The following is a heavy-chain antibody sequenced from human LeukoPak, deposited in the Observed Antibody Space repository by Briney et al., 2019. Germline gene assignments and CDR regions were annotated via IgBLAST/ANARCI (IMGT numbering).Heavy chain of an antibody. D-gene: IGHD2-2*01. CDR2: ISGYNSKT. CDR3: ARVPPQSYCSSTSCYGGFPYYYYMDV. Sequence: ASVKVSCRTSGYSFINYGITWVRQAPGQGLEWMGWISGYNSKTFYAQKFQGRVTMTTDTSTTTVYMEVRSLRSDDTAVYYCARVPPQSYCSSTSCYGGFPYYYYMDVWGKGTTVTISS. CDR1: GYSFINYG. J-gene: IGHJ6*03. V-gene: IGHV1-18*01.